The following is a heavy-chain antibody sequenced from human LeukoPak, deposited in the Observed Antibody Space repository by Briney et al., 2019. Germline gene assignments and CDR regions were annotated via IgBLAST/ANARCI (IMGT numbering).Heavy chain of an antibody. CDR1: GYTFTGYY. Sequence: ASVKVSCKASGYTFTGYYMHWVRQAPGQGLEWMGWINPNSGGTNYAQKFQGRVTMTRDTSISTVYMELSRLRSDDTAVYYCARDWEYSSGYPYWGQGTLVTVSS. CDR2: INPNSGGT. J-gene: IGHJ4*02. CDR3: ARDWEYSSGYPY. V-gene: IGHV1-2*02. D-gene: IGHD6-19*01.